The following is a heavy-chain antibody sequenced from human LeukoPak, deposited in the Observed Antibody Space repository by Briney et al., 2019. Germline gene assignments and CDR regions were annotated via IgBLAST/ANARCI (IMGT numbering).Heavy chain of an antibody. CDR3: ATASGSWYRYYFDS. CDR2: ISSSGSTI. V-gene: IGHV3-48*03. CDR1: GFTFSSYE. Sequence: PGGSLRLSCAASGFTFSSYEMNWVRQAPGKGLEWVSYISSSGSTIYYAESVKGRFTISRDNAKNSLDLQMNSLRAEDTAVYYCATASGSWYRYYFDSWGQGTLVTVSS. D-gene: IGHD6-13*01. J-gene: IGHJ4*02.